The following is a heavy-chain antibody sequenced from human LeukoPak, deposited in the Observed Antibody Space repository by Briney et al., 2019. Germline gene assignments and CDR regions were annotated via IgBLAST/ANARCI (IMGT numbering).Heavy chain of an antibody. CDR1: GGSISSSGYY. Sequence: SETLSLTCIVSGGSISSSGYYWGWLRQPPGKGLEWIGSIYYSGTTYYNPSLKSRVTISVDPSKNQFSLKLSSVTAADTAVYYCAGYYDSSGYYSDYWGQGTLVTVSS. CDR3: AGYYDSSGYYSDY. CDR2: IYYSGTT. J-gene: IGHJ4*02. V-gene: IGHV4-39*01. D-gene: IGHD3-22*01.